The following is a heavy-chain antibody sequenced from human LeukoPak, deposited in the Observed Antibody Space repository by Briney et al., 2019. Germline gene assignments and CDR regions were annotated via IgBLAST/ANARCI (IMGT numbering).Heavy chain of an antibody. CDR2: ISGRGTST. V-gene: IGHV3-23*01. D-gene: IGHD3-9*01. CDR1: GFTFDTYA. Sequence: YPGGSLRLSCAASGFTFDTYAMTWVRQVPGKGLEWVSNISGRGTSTNYADSVKGRFTISRDNSKNTLHLQMNSLRAEDTAIYYCAKSYRQESDWSSPFDYWGQGTLVTVSS. CDR3: AKSYRQESDWSSPFDY. J-gene: IGHJ4*02.